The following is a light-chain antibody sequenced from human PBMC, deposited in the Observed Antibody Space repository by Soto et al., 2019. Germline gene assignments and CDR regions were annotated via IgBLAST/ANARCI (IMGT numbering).Light chain of an antibody. CDR3: AAWDDSLNGVV. J-gene: IGLJ2*01. V-gene: IGLV1-36*01. Sequence: QSVLTQPPSVSEAPRQWVTISCSGSSSNIGDNPVNWYQHLPGKAPKLLIYYDDLMPSGVSDRFSGSKSGTSASLAISGLQSEDEDDYYCAAWDDSLNGVVFGGGTQLTVL. CDR2: YDD. CDR1: SSNIGDNP.